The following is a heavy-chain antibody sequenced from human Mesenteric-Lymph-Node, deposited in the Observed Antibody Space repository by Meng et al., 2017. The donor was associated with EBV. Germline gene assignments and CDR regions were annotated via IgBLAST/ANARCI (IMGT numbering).Heavy chain of an antibody. CDR2: ISGDGDR. Sequence: QTTLKESGPKLVNPTQTLTLTCTFSGFSLSTSGVGVGWIRQPPGKALEWLAIISGDGDRRYSPALRNRLTISKDTSKNQVVLTMTRMDPVDTATYYCAHREGTSTWQFYFDFWGQGTLVTVSS. V-gene: IGHV2-5*02. CDR1: GFSLSTSGVG. D-gene: IGHD1-1*01. J-gene: IGHJ4*02. CDR3: AHREGTSTWQFYFDF.